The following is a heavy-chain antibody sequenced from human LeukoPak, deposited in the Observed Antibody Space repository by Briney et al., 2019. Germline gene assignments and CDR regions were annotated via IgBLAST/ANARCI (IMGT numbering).Heavy chain of an antibody. J-gene: IGHJ6*02. CDR1: GGSISSSSYY. CDR2: IYYSGST. D-gene: IGHD3-16*01. V-gene: IGHV4-39*01. CDR3: VRGRNYYGMDV. Sequence: SETLSLTCTVSGGSISSSSYYWGWIRQPPGKGLEWIGSIYYSGSTYYNPSLKSRVTISVDTSKNQFSLKLSSVTAADTAVYYCVRGRNYYGMDVWGQGTTVTVSS.